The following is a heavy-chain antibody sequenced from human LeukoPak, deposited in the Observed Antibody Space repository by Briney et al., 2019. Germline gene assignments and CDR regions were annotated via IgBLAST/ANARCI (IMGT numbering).Heavy chain of an antibody. D-gene: IGHD2-15*01. Sequence: TGGSLRLSCAASGFTFRDAWMTWVRQAPGKGLEWVGRIRSKTDGGTTDYAVSVQGRFTISRDDSKNTLYLQMSSLKTEDTAVYYCARGLGWYLFDPWGQGTLVTVSS. CDR3: ARGLGWYLFDP. CDR1: GFTFRDAW. J-gene: IGHJ5*02. V-gene: IGHV3-15*01. CDR2: IRSKTDGGTT.